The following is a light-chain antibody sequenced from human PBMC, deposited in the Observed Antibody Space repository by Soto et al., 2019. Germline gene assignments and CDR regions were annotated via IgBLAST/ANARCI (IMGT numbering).Light chain of an antibody. Sequence: DIVMTQSPDSLAVSLGERATINCKSSQSVLYSSNNKNYLAWYQQKPGQPPKLLIYWASTRESGVPDRFSGSGSGTDFTLTISSLLAEDVAVYYCQQYYSTPLTFSGGTKVEIK. CDR2: WAS. V-gene: IGKV4-1*01. CDR3: QQYYSTPLT. CDR1: QSVLYSSNNKNY. J-gene: IGKJ4*01.